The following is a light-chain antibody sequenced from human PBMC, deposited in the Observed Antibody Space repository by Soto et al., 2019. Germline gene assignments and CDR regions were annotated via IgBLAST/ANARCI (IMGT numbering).Light chain of an antibody. CDR3: QQYNSLHVA. CDR2: GAS. CDR1: QSINDW. J-gene: IGKJ1*01. Sequence: DIQMTQSPSSLSAFVGDRVTITCRASQSINDWLAWYQQKPGKAPQLLIYGASTLGSGVPSRFRGSGSGTEFTRTISSLQPDDIATYYCQQYNSLHVAFGQGTKVEVK. V-gene: IGKV1-5*01.